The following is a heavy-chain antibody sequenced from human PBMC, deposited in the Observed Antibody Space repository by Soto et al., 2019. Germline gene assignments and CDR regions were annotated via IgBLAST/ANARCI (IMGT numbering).Heavy chain of an antibody. Sequence: KPGGSLRLSCAASGFTFNMFSINWVRQAPGKGLEWVSYISSDGTYRNYADSVKGRFTISRDNGDNSLYLQMNSLRAEDTAVYFCARDRAWTRFGMDVWGQGTTVTVS. V-gene: IGHV3-21*01. CDR1: GFTFNMFS. J-gene: IGHJ6*02. CDR2: ISSDGTYR. CDR3: ARDRAWTRFGMDV. D-gene: IGHD5-12*01.